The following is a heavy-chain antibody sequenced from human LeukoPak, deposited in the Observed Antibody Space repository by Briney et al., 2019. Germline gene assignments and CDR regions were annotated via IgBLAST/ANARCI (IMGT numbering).Heavy chain of an antibody. V-gene: IGHV4-59*08. CDR1: GGSISPYY. CDR2: IHYSGTT. CDR3: ARHSYNYYGLDV. Sequence: SETLSLTCTVSGGSISPYYWSWIRQPPGKGLEWIGYIHYSGTTNYNPSLKSRVTMSVDTSNNHLSLRLTSVTAADAALYYCARHSYNYYGLDVWGQGTTFTVSS. J-gene: IGHJ6*02.